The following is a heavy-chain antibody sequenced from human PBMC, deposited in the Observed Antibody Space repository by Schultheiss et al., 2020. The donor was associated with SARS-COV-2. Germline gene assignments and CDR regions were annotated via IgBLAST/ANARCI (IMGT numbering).Heavy chain of an antibody. V-gene: IGHV4-59*01. CDR1: GGSISNYY. CDR3: ARDYLSDSRYDY. D-gene: IGHD3-22*01. J-gene: IGHJ4*02. CDR2: IDYSGRI. Sequence: SETLSLTCSVSGGSISNYYWSWIRQPPGKGLEWIGYIDYSGRIFYNPSLKSRVTISVDTSKNQFSLKLSSVTAADTAVYYCARDYLSDSRYDYWGQGTLVTVSS.